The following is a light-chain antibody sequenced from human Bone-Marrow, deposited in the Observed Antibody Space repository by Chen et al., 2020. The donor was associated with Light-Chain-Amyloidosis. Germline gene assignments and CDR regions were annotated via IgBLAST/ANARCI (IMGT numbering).Light chain of an antibody. J-gene: IGKJ2*01. Sequence: DIVMTQSPDSLAVSLGERATINCKSSQSVLYSSNNKNYLAWYQNKPGQPPKLLIYWASTRESGVPDRFSGSGSGTDFTLTISSLQAEDVAVYYCQQYYSTPYTFGQWTKLEIK. CDR3: QQYYSTPYT. CDR1: QSVLYSSNNKNY. V-gene: IGKV4-1*01. CDR2: WAS.